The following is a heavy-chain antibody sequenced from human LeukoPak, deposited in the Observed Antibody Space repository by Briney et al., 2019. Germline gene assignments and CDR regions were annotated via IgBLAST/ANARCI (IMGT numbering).Heavy chain of an antibody. J-gene: IGHJ4*02. CDR2: ISWNSGSI. CDR1: GFTFDDYA. CDR3: AKGAQVYGDARLDY. D-gene: IGHD4-17*01. V-gene: IGHV3-9*01. Sequence: GGSLRLSCAASGFTFDDYAMHWVRQAPGKGLEWVSGISWNSGSIGYADSVKGRFTISRDNAKNSLYLQMNSLRAEDTALYYCAKGAQVYGDARLDYWGQGTLVTVSS.